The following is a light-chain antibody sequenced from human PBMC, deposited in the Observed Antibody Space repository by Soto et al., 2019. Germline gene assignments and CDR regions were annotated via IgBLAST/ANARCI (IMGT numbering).Light chain of an antibody. J-gene: IGKJ1*01. CDR3: QQYGSSQWT. V-gene: IGKV3-20*01. CDR2: GAS. Sequence: EIVLTQSPGTLSLSPGERATLSCRASQSVTSNYVAWYQQKPGQAPRLLIYGASIRDTGIPDSFSGRGSGTDFTLTISRLEPEYFAVYYCQQYGSSQWTFGQGTKVDIK. CDR1: QSVTSNY.